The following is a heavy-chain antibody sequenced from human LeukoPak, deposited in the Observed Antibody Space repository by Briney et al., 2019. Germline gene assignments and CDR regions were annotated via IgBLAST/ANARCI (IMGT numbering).Heavy chain of an antibody. CDR2: ISSSGETT. Sequence: GGSLRLSCVASQFTFHTYAMSWVRQSPGKGPEWVSMISSSGETTDYAESVKGRFIISRDNTKNTLYLQLESPRVDDTAIYYCAKDPRAMGRYFFDDWGQGSLVIVSS. V-gene: IGHV3-23*01. CDR3: AKDPRAMGRYFFDD. CDR1: QFTFHTYA. J-gene: IGHJ4*01. D-gene: IGHD1-14*01.